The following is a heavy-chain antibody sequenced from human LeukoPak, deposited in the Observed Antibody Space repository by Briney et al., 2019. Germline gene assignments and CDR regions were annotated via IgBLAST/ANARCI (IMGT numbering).Heavy chain of an antibody. CDR1: GFTFSSYW. D-gene: IGHD3-22*01. V-gene: IGHV3-15*07. J-gene: IGHJ5*02. CDR2: IRSNSDGGTI. Sequence: GGSLRLSCAASGFTFSSYWMDWVRQAPGKGLEWVGRIRSNSDGGTIDYAAPVKGRFTLSRDDSKTTLYLQMNSLQTEDTAVYYCATDFYDSTWGQGTLVTVSS. CDR3: ATDFYDST.